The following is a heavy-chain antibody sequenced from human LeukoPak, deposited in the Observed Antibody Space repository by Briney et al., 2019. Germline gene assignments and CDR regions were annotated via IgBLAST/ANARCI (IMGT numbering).Heavy chain of an antibody. CDR3: ARDLTDGYNANWFDP. CDR1: GYTFTSYY. D-gene: IGHD5-24*01. Sequence: ASVKVSCKASGYTFTSYYMHWVRRAPGQGLEWMGIINPSGGSTSYAQKFQGRVTMTRDTSTSTVYMELSSLRSEDTAVYYCARDLTDGYNANWFDPWGQGTLVTVSS. J-gene: IGHJ5*02. V-gene: IGHV1-46*01. CDR2: INPSGGST.